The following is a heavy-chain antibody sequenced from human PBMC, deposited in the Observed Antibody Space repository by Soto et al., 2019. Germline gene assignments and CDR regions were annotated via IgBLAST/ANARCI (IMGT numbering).Heavy chain of an antibody. CDR3: AKEVYWSDSSGHYIDY. D-gene: IGHD3-22*01. CDR2: IIRSGVST. Sequence: EVHLLESGGSLVQIGGSLRLSCAASGFTFNRYAMSWVRQAPGKGLEWVSAIIRSGVSTYYADSVKGRFTISRDNSKNTLYLQMNSLRVEDTAVYYCAKEVYWSDSSGHYIDYWGQGTLVTVSS. J-gene: IGHJ4*02. V-gene: IGHV3-23*01. CDR1: GFTFNRYA.